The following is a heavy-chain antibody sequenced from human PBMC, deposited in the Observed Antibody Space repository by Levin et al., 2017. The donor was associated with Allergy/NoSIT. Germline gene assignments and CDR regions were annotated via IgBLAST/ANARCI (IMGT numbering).Heavy chain of an antibody. CDR2: IYSDGST. V-gene: IGHV3-53*01. CDR1: GFSVSNHY. J-gene: IGHJ4*02. Sequence: GGSLRLSCAASGFSVSNHYMTWVRQGPGKGLECVSVIYSDGSTYYADSVRGRFTISRDSFRNTLSLQMNSLRDDDTAVYYCTKGHYTGVYQWGQGTLVTVSS. D-gene: IGHD2-2*01. CDR3: TKGHYTGVYQ.